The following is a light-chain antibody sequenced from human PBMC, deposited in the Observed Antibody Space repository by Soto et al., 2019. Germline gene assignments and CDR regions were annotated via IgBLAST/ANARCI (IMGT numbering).Light chain of an antibody. CDR3: QHYNSYSEA. CDR2: KAS. J-gene: IGKJ1*01. CDR1: LTISSW. Sequence: DIQMTQSPSTLSGSVGDRVTITCRASLTISSWLAWYQQKPGKAPKLLIYKASTLKSGVPSRFSGSGSGTEFTLTISSLQPDDFATYYCQHYNSYSEAFGQGTRWIS. V-gene: IGKV1-5*03.